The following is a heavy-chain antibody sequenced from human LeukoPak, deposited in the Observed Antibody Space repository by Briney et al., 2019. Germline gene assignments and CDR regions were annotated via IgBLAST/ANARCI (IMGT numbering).Heavy chain of an antibody. J-gene: IGHJ3*02. V-gene: IGHV4-31*03. Sequence: SETLSLTCTVFSASTRSGGYYWTWLRQHPGRGLDWIGYISDSVTTYYNPSLKSRVAISLDTSENQFSLKLTSVTAADTAVYYCVRGRSNYYESSRAFDIWGQGTMVTVSS. CDR1: SASTRSGGYY. CDR3: VRGRSNYYESSRAFDI. D-gene: IGHD3-22*01. CDR2: ISDSVTT.